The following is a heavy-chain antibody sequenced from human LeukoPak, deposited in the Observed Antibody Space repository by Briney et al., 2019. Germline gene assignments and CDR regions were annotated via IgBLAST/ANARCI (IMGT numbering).Heavy chain of an antibody. D-gene: IGHD4-17*01. V-gene: IGHV1-2*02. CDR2: INPNSGGT. Sequence: ASVKVSCKASGYTFSGYYMHWVRQAPGQGLEWMGWINPNSGGTKSAQKFQGRVTMTRDTSISTAYMELSRLRSDDTAVYYCARRRANSGDYVDYWGQGTLVTVSS. J-gene: IGHJ4*02. CDR1: GYTFSGYY. CDR3: ARRRANSGDYVDY.